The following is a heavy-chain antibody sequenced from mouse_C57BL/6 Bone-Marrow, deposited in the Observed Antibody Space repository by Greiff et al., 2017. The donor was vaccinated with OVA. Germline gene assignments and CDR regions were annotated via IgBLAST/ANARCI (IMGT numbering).Heavy chain of an antibody. CDR2: IYPRSGNT. J-gene: IGHJ2*01. V-gene: IGHV1-81*01. CDR1: GYSFTSYG. Sequence: QVQLQQSGAELARPGASVKLSCKASGYSFTSYGISWVKQRTGQGLEWIGEIYPRSGNTYYNEKFKGKATLTADKSSSTAYMELRSLTSEDSAVYVCARRGWLLAFDYWGRGTTLTVSS. D-gene: IGHD2-3*01. CDR3: ARRGWLLAFDY.